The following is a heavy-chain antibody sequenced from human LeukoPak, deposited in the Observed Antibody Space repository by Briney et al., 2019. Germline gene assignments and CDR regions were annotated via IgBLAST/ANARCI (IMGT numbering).Heavy chain of an antibody. CDR2: ISGSGGST. CDR3: ATRTYYYDSSAPPPFDY. J-gene: IGHJ4*02. CDR1: GFTFSSYA. D-gene: IGHD3-22*01. Sequence: GGSLRLSCAASGFTFSSYAMSWVRQAPGKGLEWVSAISGSGGSTYYAGSVKGRFTISRDNSKNTLYLQMNSLRAEDTAVYYCATRTYYYDSSAPPPFDYWGQGTLVTVSS. V-gene: IGHV3-23*01.